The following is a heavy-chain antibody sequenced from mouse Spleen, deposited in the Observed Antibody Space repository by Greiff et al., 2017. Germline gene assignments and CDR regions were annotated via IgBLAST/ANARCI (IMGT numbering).Heavy chain of an antibody. CDR2: ISYDGSN. D-gene: IGHD1-2*01. Sequence: EVKLMESGPGLVKPSQSLSLTCSVTGYSITSGYYWNWIRQFPGNKLEWMGYISYDGSNNYNPSLKNRISITRDTSKNQFFLKLNSVTTEDTATYYCARNYGYEDYWGQGTTLTVSS. J-gene: IGHJ2*01. CDR3: ARNYGYEDY. V-gene: IGHV3-6*01. CDR1: GYSITSGYY.